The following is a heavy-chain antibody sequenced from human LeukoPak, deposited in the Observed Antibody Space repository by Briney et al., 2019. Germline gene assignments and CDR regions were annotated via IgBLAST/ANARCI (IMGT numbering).Heavy chain of an antibody. V-gene: IGHV4-34*01. D-gene: IGHD2-2*01. J-gene: IGHJ6*02. Sequence: SETLSLTCAVYGGSFSGYYWSWIRQPPGKGLEWIGEIKHSGSTNYNPSLKSRVTISVDTSKNQFSLKLSSVTAADTAVYYCARGVLVPCCGMDVWGQGTTVTVSS. CDR1: GGSFSGYY. CDR2: IKHSGST. CDR3: ARGVLVPCCGMDV.